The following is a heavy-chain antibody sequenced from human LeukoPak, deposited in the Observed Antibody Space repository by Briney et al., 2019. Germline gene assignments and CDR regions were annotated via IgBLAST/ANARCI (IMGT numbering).Heavy chain of an antibody. CDR1: EFTFSSYW. D-gene: IGHD5-12*01. J-gene: IGHJ4*02. Sequence: GGSLRLSCAASEFTFSSYWMSWVRQAPGKGLEWVANIRQDGSENHYVDSVKGRFTISRDNAKNSLYLQMNSLRVEDTAVYYCAREPPTTRFDYWGQGTLVTVSS. CDR3: AREPPTTRFDY. V-gene: IGHV3-7*04. CDR2: IRQDGSEN.